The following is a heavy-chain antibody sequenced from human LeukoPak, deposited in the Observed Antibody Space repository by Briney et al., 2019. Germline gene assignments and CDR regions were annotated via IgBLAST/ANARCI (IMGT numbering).Heavy chain of an antibody. CDR1: GGTFSSYA. Sequence: ASVKVSCKASGGTFSSYAISWVRQAPGQGLEWMGGIIPIFGTANYAQKFQGRVTITADESTSTAYMELSSLRSEDTAVYYCARNEMATGDDAFDIWGQGTMVTVSS. J-gene: IGHJ3*02. D-gene: IGHD5-24*01. CDR2: IIPIFGTA. CDR3: ARNEMATGDDAFDI. V-gene: IGHV1-69*13.